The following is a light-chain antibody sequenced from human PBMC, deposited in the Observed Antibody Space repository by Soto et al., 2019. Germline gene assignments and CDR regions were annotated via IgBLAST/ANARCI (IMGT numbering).Light chain of an antibody. V-gene: IGKV1-39*01. CDR3: QQSYSTPWT. CDR2: AAS. Sequence: DTQMTQSPSALSASVGDRSTSTCRASQSISSYLNWYQQKPGKAPKLLIYAASSLQSGVPSRFSGSGSGTDFTLTISSLQPEDFATYYCQQSYSTPWTFGQGTKVDI. J-gene: IGKJ1*01. CDR1: QSISSY.